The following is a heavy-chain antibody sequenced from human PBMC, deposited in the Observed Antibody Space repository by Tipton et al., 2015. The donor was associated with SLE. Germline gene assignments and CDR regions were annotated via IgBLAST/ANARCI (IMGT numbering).Heavy chain of an antibody. Sequence: LRLSCTVSGGSISSYYWSWIRQPPGKGLEWIGYIYYSGSSNYNPSLKSRVTISVDTSKNQFSLKLSSVTAADTAVYYWASVTAAGGWFDPWGQGTLVTVSS. D-gene: IGHD6-13*01. CDR3: ASVTAAGGWFDP. J-gene: IGHJ5*02. CDR1: GGSISSYY. V-gene: IGHV4-59*01. CDR2: IYYSGSS.